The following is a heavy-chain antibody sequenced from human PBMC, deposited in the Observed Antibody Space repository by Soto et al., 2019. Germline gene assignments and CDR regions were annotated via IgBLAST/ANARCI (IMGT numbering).Heavy chain of an antibody. J-gene: IGHJ5*02. D-gene: IGHD4-17*01. CDR3: ARLTTRFDP. V-gene: IGHV4-31*03. Sequence: SETLSLTCTVSGASISSDGYSWSWICQHPGKGLEWIGHIYYSGSSYKNPSLKTRVTISVDTSKKQFSLKLNSVTAADSAVYYCARLTTRFDPWGQGTLVTVSS. CDR2: IYYSGSS. CDR1: GASISSDGYS.